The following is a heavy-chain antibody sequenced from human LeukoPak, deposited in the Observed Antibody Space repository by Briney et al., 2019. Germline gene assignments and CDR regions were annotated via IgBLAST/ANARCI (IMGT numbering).Heavy chain of an antibody. D-gene: IGHD2-2*01. V-gene: IGHV3-23*01. CDR3: AKSQRNDQQVVQRIDY. Sequence: GGSLRLSCTASRFTFSTYAMSWVRQAPGKGLEWVSSISGSGDTTYYTGSVKGRFTISRDNSKNALYLQMSSLKAEDTAVYYCAKSQRNDQQVVQRIDYWGQGTLVTVSS. J-gene: IGHJ4*02. CDR1: RFTFSTYA. CDR2: ISGSGDTT.